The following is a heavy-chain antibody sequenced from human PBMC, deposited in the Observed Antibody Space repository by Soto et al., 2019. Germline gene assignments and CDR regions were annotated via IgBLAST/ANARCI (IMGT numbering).Heavy chain of an antibody. CDR3: AKAPTFDYSNGFDY. V-gene: IGHV3-30*18. J-gene: IGHJ4*02. CDR1: GFTFSSYG. CDR2: ISYDGSNK. Sequence: PGGSLRLSCAASGFTFSSYGMHWVRQAPGKGLEWVAVISYDGSNKYYADSVKGRFTISRDNSKNTLYLQMNSLGAEDTAVYYCAKAPTFDYSNGFDYWGQGTLVTVSS. D-gene: IGHD4-4*01.